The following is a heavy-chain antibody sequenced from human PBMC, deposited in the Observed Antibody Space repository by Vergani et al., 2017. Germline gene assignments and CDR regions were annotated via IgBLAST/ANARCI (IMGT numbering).Heavy chain of an antibody. CDR2: IDWDDDK. D-gene: IGHD5-24*01. Sequence: QVTLKESGPALVKPTQTLTLTCTLSGFSVNSHPMRVIWIRQPPGKALEWLARIDWDDDKFYDRSLKTRLTISKDTSKNQVVLRMTNMDPVDTAMYYCAQILSKKGYNYDAFDIWGQGTMVIVSS. V-gene: IGHV2-70*04. CDR3: AQILSKKGYNYDAFDI. J-gene: IGHJ3*02. CDR1: GFSVNSHPMR.